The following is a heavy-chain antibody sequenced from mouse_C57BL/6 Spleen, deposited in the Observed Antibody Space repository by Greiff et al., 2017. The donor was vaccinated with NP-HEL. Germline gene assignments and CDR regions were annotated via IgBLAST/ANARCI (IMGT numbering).Heavy chain of an antibody. CDR1: GYTFTSYT. J-gene: IGHJ3*01. CDR3: ARGGNYYDYDEAWFAY. CDR2: INPSSGYT. Sequence: VQLQQSGAELARPGASVKMSCKASGYTFTSYTMHWVKQRPGQGLEWIGYINPSSGYTKYNQKFKDKATLTADKSSSTAYMQLSSLTSEDSAVYYCARGGNYYDYDEAWFAYWGQGTLVTVSA. D-gene: IGHD2-4*01. V-gene: IGHV1-4*01.